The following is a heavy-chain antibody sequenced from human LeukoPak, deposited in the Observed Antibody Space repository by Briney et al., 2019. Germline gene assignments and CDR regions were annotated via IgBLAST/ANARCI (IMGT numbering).Heavy chain of an antibody. D-gene: IGHD1-26*01. Sequence: SETLSLTCTVSGASFSSASYWTWIRQPPGKGVEWIAHIYNGVNTNYNPSLKSRATISVDTSKNQFSLRLNSVTAADTAVYYCARSRAFNSGAFDPWGQGSLVTVSS. CDR3: ARSRAFNSGAFDP. J-gene: IGHJ5*02. CDR1: GASFSSASY. CDR2: IYNGVNT. V-gene: IGHV4-61*01.